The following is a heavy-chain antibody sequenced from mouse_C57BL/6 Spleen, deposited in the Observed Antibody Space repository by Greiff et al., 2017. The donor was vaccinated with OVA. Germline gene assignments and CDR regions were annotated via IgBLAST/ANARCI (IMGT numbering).Heavy chain of an antibody. CDR2: IDPSDSYT. CDR1: GYTFTSYW. D-gene: IGHD1-1*01. J-gene: IGHJ1*03. CDR3: ARKGIYYYGSSYGLYFDV. Sequence: QVQLQQPGAELVMPGASVKLSCKASGYTFTSYWMHWVKQRPGQGLEWIGEIDPSDSYTNYNQKFKGKSTLTVDKSSSTAYMQLSSLTSEDSAVYYCARKGIYYYGSSYGLYFDVWGTGTTVTVSS. V-gene: IGHV1-69*01.